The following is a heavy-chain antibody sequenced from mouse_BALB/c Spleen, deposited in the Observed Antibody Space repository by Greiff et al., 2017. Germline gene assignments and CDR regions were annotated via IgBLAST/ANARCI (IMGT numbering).Heavy chain of an antibody. Sequence: QVQLKESGPGLVAPSQSLSISCTVSGFSFTSYDISWIRQPPGKGLEWLGVIWTGGGTNYNSAFMSRLSISKDNSNSQVFLKMNSLQTDDTAIYYCVRRSGYFDVWGAGTTVTVAS. CDR1: GFSFTSYD. V-gene: IGHV2-9-2*01. CDR2: IWTGGGT. CDR3: VRRSGYFDV. J-gene: IGHJ1*01.